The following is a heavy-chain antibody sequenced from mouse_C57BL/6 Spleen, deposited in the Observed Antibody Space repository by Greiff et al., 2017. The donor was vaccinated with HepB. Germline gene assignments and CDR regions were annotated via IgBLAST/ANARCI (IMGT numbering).Heavy chain of an antibody. V-gene: IGHV1-22*01. CDR1: GYTFTDYN. CDR3: ARSIYYYGSSWGY. CDR2: INPNNGGT. Sequence: EVKLQQSGPELVKPGASVKMSCKASGYTFTDYNMHWVKQSHGKSLEWIGYINPNNGGTSYNQKFKGKATLTVNKSSSTAYMELRSLTSEDSAVYYCARSIYYYGSSWGYWGQGTTLTVSS. J-gene: IGHJ2*01. D-gene: IGHD1-1*01.